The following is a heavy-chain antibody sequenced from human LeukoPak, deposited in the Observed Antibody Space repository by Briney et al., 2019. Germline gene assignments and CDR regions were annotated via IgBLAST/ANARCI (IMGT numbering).Heavy chain of an antibody. CDR2: TYYSGST. CDR1: GGSISGGGLY. V-gene: IGHV4-31*03. J-gene: IGHJ5*02. Sequence: KSSETLSLTCTVSGGSISGGGLYWSWIRQFPGKGLEWDGYTYYSGSTYYNPSLESRLTISVDTSKRQFSLKLTSVTAADTAIYYCARHVAMSTVGDWFDPWGQGALVTVSS. D-gene: IGHD5-24*01. CDR3: ARHVAMSTVGDWFDP.